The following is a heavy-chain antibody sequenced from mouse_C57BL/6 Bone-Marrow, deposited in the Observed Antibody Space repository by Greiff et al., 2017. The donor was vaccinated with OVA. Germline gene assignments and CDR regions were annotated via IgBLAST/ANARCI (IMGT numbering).Heavy chain of an antibody. V-gene: IGHV14-4*01. CDR3: NTSKYYFGY. CDR1: GFNIKDDY. Sequence: EVQLQQSGAELVRPGASVKLSCTASGFNIKDDYMHWVKQRPEQGLEWIGWIDPENGDTEYASKFQGKATITADTSSNPAYLQLSRLTAEDTAVYYRNTSKYYFGYRGQGTTLTVSS. CDR2: IDPENGDT. D-gene: IGHD2-5*01. J-gene: IGHJ2*01.